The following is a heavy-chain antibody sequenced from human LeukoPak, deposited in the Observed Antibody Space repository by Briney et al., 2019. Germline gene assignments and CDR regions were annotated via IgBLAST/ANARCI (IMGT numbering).Heavy chain of an antibody. D-gene: IGHD3-10*01. J-gene: IGHJ4*02. CDR3: ARVSQNGSGSYYNMDY. CDR1: GGSISRGSYY. Sequence: SQTLSLTCVVSGGSISRGSYYWNWIRQPAGKGLEWMGRIYNSGSTNYNPSLNSRVTISADMSRNQLSLQLTSVTAADTAVYYCARVSQNGSGSYYNMDYWGQGTLVTVSS. CDR2: IYNSGST. V-gene: IGHV4-61*02.